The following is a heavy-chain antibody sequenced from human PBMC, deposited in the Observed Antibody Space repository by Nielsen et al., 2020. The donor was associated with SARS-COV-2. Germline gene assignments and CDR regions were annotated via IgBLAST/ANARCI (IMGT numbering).Heavy chain of an antibody. CDR2: ISSSSSYI. CDR1: GFTFSSYS. J-gene: IGHJ6*02. D-gene: IGHD3-10*01. Sequence: GGSLRLSCAASGFTFSSYSMNWVRQAPGKGLEWVSSISSSSSYIYYADSVKGRFTISRDNSKNTLYLQMNSLRAEDTAVYYCARERVWFGESTVVPGGVYRFGYYYGMDVWGQGTTVTVSS. V-gene: IGHV3-21*01. CDR3: ARERVWFGESTVVPGGVYRFGYYYGMDV.